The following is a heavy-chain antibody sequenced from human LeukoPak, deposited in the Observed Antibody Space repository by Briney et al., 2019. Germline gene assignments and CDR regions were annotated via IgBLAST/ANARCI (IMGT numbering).Heavy chain of an antibody. V-gene: IGHV3-23*01. CDR3: AKLLYYDYVWGSYRYSSHGMDV. CDR1: GFTFSSYA. CDR2: ISGSGGST. Sequence: GGSLRLSCAASGFTFSSYAMSWVRQAPGKGLEWVSAISGSGGSTYYADSVKGRFTISRDNSKNTLYLRMNSLRAEDTAVYYCAKLLYYDYVWGSYRYSSHGMDVWGQGTTVTVSS. J-gene: IGHJ6*02. D-gene: IGHD3-16*02.